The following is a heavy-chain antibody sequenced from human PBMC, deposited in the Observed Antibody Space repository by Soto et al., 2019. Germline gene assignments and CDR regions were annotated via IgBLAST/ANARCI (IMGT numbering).Heavy chain of an antibody. CDR3: ATDRAAGTGWFDP. CDR1: GFTFSNAW. J-gene: IGHJ5*02. V-gene: IGHV3-15*07. D-gene: IGHD6-13*01. CDR2: IKSKTDGGTT. Sequence: EVQLVESGGGLVKPGGSLRLSCAASGFTFSNAWMNWVRQAPGKGLEWVGRIKSKTDGGTTDYAAPVKGRFTISRDDSKNTLYLQMNSLKTEVTAVYYCATDRAAGTGWFDPWGQGTLVTVCS.